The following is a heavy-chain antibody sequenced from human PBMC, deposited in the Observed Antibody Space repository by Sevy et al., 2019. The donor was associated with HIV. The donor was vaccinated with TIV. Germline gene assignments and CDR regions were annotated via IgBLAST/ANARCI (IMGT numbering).Heavy chain of an antibody. Sequence: GGSLRLSCAASGFTFSSYGMHWVRQAPGKGLEWVAVISYDGSNKYYADSVKGRFTISRENSKNTLYLQMNSLRAEDTAVYYCAKDLEVRLWFGGGEGSPFDYWGQGTLVTVSS. CDR1: GFTFSSYG. D-gene: IGHD3-10*01. J-gene: IGHJ4*02. CDR2: ISYDGSNK. V-gene: IGHV3-30*18. CDR3: AKDLEVRLWFGGGEGSPFDY.